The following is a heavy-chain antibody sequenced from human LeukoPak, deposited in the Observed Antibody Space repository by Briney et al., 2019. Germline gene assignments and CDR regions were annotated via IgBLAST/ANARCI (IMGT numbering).Heavy chain of an antibody. CDR2: IRYDGSNK. Sequence: GGSLRISCAASEFTFRSYGMHWVRQAPGKGLEWVAFIRYDGSNKYYADSVKGRFTISRDNSRNTLYLQMNSLRAEDTAVYYCARDRGYYDSSGPTFDYWGQGTLVTVSS. V-gene: IGHV3-30*02. CDR1: EFTFRSYG. CDR3: ARDRGYYDSSGPTFDY. D-gene: IGHD3-22*01. J-gene: IGHJ4*02.